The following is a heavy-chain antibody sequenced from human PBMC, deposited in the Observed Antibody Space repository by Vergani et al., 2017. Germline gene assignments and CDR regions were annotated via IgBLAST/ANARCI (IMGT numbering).Heavy chain of an antibody. Sequence: EVQLVESGGGLVKPGGSLRLSCAASGFTFSSYSMNWVRQAPGKGLEWVSSISSSSSYIYYADSVKGRFTISRDNAKNSLYLQMNSLRAEDTAVYYCARYTYYDFWSGYSRRDYYYYMDVWGKGTTVTVAS. CDR1: GFTFSSYS. CDR3: ARYTYYDFWSGYSRRDYYYYMDV. CDR2: ISSSSSYI. J-gene: IGHJ6*03. D-gene: IGHD3-3*01. V-gene: IGHV3-21*01.